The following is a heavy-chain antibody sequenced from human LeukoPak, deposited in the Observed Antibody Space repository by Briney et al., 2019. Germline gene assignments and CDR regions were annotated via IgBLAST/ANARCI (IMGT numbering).Heavy chain of an antibody. V-gene: IGHV1-18*01. CDR2: ISAYNGNT. J-gene: IGHJ4*02. D-gene: IGHD3-10*01. CDR1: GYTFTRYG. Sequence: ASVKVSCKASGYTFTRYGISWVRQAAGQGREWMGWISAYNGNTNYAQKLQGRVTMTTDTSTSTAYMELRSLRSDDTAVYYCARDYGPTHYYGSGALLSPDYWGQGTLVTVSS. CDR3: ARDYGPTHYYGSGALLSPDY.